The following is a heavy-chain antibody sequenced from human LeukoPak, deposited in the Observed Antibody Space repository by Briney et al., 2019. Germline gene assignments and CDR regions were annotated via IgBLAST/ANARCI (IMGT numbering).Heavy chain of an antibody. V-gene: IGHV3-66*01. J-gene: IGHJ4*02. Sequence: GGSLRLSCAASGFTVSSSYMTWVRQAPGKGPEWVSVLYSGGTTYYAESVQGRFTISGDNSKNTLYLQMNSLRAEDTAVYYCARDPAQLGLWGQGTLVTVSS. CDR1: GFTVSSSY. D-gene: IGHD6-13*01. CDR3: ARDPAQLGL. CDR2: LYSGGTT.